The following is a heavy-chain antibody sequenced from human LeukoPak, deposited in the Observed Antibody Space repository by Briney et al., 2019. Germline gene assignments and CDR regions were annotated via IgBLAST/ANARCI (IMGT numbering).Heavy chain of an antibody. Sequence: SETLSLTCTVSGGSISSSSYYWGWIRQPPGKGLEWIGSIYYSGSTYYNPSLKSRVTISVDTSKNQFSLKLSSVTAEDTALYYCARDGSYDNSGYYYDWGQGTLVTVSS. CDR3: ARDGSYDNSGYYYD. J-gene: IGHJ4*02. D-gene: IGHD3-22*01. CDR2: IYYSGST. V-gene: IGHV4-39*07. CDR1: GGSISSSSYY.